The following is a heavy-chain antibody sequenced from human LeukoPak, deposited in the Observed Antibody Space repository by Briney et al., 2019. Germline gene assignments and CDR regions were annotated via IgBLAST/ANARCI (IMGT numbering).Heavy chain of an antibody. CDR2: IYYSGST. D-gene: IGHD2-15*01. J-gene: IGHJ3*02. Sequence: KTSETLSLTCTVSGGSISSYYWSWIRQPPGKGLEWIGSIYYSGSTYYNPSLKSRVTISVDTSKNLFSLKLSSVTAADTAVYYCARRFGYCSGGSCWGNAFDIWGQGTMVTVSS. CDR1: GGSISSYY. CDR3: ARRFGYCSGGSCWGNAFDI. V-gene: IGHV4-59*05.